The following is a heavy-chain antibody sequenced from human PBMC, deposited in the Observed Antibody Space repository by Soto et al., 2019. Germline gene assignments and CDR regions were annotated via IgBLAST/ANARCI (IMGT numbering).Heavy chain of an antibody. CDR2: INPKFGDT. Sequence: QVRLVQSGAEVKEPGDSVRVSCEASGYTFTPYHIHWVRQAPGQGLEWMGWINPKFGDTGYAQDFQGRVSMTSDMSISTVYMELSRLTSDDTAIYYCARNMDYYYGRGSGNGHGVWGQGTTVTVFS. CDR3: ARNMDYYYGRGSGNGHGV. D-gene: IGHD3-10*02. V-gene: IGHV1-2*02. CDR1: GYTFTPYH. J-gene: IGHJ6*02.